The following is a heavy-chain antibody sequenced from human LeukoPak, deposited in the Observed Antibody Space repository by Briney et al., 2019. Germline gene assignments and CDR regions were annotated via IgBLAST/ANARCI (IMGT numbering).Heavy chain of an antibody. J-gene: IGHJ1*01. V-gene: IGHV4-31*08. D-gene: IGHD1-26*01. CDR1: GGSISSGGYY. Sequence: SETLSLTCTVSGGSISSGGYYWSWIRQHPGKGLEWIGYIYYSGSTYYNPSLKSRVTISVDTSKNQFSLKLSSVTAADTAVYYCFGDRGSYYAEYFQHWGQGTLVTVSS. CDR3: FGDRGSYYAEYFQH. CDR2: IYYSGST.